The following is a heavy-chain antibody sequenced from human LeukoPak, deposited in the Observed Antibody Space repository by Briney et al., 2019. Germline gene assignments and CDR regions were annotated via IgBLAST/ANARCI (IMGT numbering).Heavy chain of an antibody. CDR2: INANSGGT. V-gene: IGHV1-2*02. CDR1: GYTFTGYY. CDR3: TREDY. J-gene: IGHJ4*02. Sequence: ASVKVPCKTSGYTFTGYYIHWVRQAPGQGLEWMGWINANSGGTIYAQKFQGRVTMTRDTSIGTAYMELTSLTSDDTAVYYCTREDYWGQGTLVTVSS.